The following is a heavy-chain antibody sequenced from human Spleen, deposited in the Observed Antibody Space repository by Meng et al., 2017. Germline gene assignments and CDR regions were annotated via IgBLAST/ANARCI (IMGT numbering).Heavy chain of an antibody. CDR2: INRGGSST. CDR3: SLERETALDQ. D-gene: IGHD5-18*01. CDR1: GFSFSNYW. J-gene: IGHJ4*02. Sequence: EVQLVESGGGLFQPGGCLRISWAASGFSFSNYWLHWVRQAPGKGLVLVSRINRGGSSTSNADSVKGRFTIFRDNAKNTLYLQMDTLRAEDTAVYYCSLERETALDQWGQGTLVTVSS. V-gene: IGHV3-74*01.